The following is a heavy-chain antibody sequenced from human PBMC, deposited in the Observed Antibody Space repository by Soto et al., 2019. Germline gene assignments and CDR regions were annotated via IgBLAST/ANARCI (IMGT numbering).Heavy chain of an antibody. CDR1: GFTFNSYW. V-gene: IGHV3-7*01. CDR3: TRDEAAAKD. CDR2: IKQDGREK. Sequence: EVQLVESGGGLVQPGGSLRLSCAASGFTFNSYWMSWVRQAPGKGLEWVANIKQDGREKHYVDSVKGRFTISRDNAKISVYLQMQSLRAEDSAVYYCTRDEAAAKDWCQGTLVTVSS. J-gene: IGHJ4*02. D-gene: IGHD2-2*01.